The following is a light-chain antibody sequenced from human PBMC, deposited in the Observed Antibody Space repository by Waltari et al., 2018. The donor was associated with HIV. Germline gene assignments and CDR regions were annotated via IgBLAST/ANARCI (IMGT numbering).Light chain of an antibody. J-gene: IGLJ2*01. V-gene: IGLV2-14*01. CDR3: SSYSSSITLYVV. CDR2: EVS. CDR1: SSAVGGYNY. Sequence: QSALTQPASVSGSPGQSITISCTGTSSAVGGYNYVPWYQHHPGTAPKLMISEVSNRPSGVSNRFSGSKSGNTASLTISGLQAEDEADYYCSSYSSSITLYVVFGGGTKLTVL.